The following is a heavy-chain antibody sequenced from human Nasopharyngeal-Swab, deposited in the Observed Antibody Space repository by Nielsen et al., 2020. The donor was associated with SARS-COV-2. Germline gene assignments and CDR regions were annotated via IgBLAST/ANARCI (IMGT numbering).Heavy chain of an antibody. Sequence: GESLKISCVASGFTFNNYAMHWVRQAPNKGLEWMAIISYAGSSKYYADSVKGRFTISRDNSKNTLFLQLNSLRAEDTAVYFCAKDKRYSTNHYVMDNWGQGTLVTVAS. D-gene: IGHD5-12*01. V-gene: IGHV3-30*18. CDR1: GFTFNNYA. CDR3: AKDKRYSTNHYVMDN. CDR2: ISYAGSSK. J-gene: IGHJ4*02.